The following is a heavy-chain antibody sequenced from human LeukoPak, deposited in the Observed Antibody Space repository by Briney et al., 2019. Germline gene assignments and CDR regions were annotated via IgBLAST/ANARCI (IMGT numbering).Heavy chain of an antibody. CDR3: ATFVGDSDYYYMDV. V-gene: IGHV1-24*01. J-gene: IGHJ6*03. CDR2: FDPEDGET. Sequence: ASVKVSCKVSGYTLTGLSMHWVRQAPGKGLEWMGGFDPEDGETIYAQKFQGRVTMTEDTSTDTAYMELSSLRSEDTAVYYCATFVGDSDYYYMDVWGKGTTVTISS. CDR1: GYTLTGLS. D-gene: IGHD2-15*01.